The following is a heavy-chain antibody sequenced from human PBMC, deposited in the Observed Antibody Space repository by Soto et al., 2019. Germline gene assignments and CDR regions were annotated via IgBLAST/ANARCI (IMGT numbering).Heavy chain of an antibody. Sequence: GGSLRLSCAASGFTFSSYAMHWVRQAPGKGLEWVAVISYDGSNKYYADSVKGRFTISRDNSKNTLYLQMNSLRAEDTAVYYCASGIVATITSSFDYWGQGTLVTVYS. CDR2: ISYDGSNK. CDR1: GFTFSSYA. V-gene: IGHV3-30-3*01. CDR3: ASGIVATITSSFDY. D-gene: IGHD5-12*01. J-gene: IGHJ4*02.